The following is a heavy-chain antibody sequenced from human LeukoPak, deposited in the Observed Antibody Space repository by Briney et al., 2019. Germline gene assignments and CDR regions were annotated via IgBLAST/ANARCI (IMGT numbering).Heavy chain of an antibody. CDR2: IIPMFDTA. Sequence: SVKASCKASEATFSNSAINWVRLAPGQGLEWMGGIIPMFDTAHYAEKFQGRVTISADESTNTVYMELRGLRSEDTAVYYCARDDNDILTGYFDSWGQGTLVTVSS. CDR1: EATFSNSA. D-gene: IGHD3-9*01. CDR3: ARDDNDILTGYFDS. J-gene: IGHJ5*01. V-gene: IGHV1-69*13.